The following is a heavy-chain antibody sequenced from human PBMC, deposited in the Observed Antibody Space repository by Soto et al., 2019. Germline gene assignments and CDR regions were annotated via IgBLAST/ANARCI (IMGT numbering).Heavy chain of an antibody. CDR3: ARVRTGAASMDV. CDR1: GYTFTSYD. CDR2: MNPNSGNT. V-gene: IGHV1-8*01. Sequence: QVQLVQSGAEVKKPGASVKVSCKASGYTFTSYDINWVRQATGQGLEWMGWMNPNSGNTGYAQKFRGRVTRTRNTSIGTAYMELSSLRSEDTAVYYCARVRTGAASMDVGGQGTTVTVSS. J-gene: IGHJ6*02. D-gene: IGHD1-1*01.